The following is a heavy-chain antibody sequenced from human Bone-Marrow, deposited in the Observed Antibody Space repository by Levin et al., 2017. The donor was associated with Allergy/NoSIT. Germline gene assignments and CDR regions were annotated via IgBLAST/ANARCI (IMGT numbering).Heavy chain of an antibody. CDR3: AKASNLRGSIAAADY. Sequence: PGGSLRLSCAASGFSLARYAMHWVRQAPGKGLEWVSGISSNSGTIGYADSVKGRFTISRDNAKNSLYLQMNSLRGENSALYYCAKASNLRGSIAAADYWGQGTLVTVSS. CDR1: GFSLARYA. CDR2: ISSNSGTI. D-gene: IGHD6-13*01. V-gene: IGHV3-9*01. J-gene: IGHJ4*02.